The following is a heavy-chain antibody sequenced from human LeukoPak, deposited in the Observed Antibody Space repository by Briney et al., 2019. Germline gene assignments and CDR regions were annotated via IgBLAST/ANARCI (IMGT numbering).Heavy chain of an antibody. D-gene: IGHD3-22*01. CDR2: IIPIFGTA. CDR3: AQYYYDSSGYYPGYFQH. CDR1: GGTFSSYA. V-gene: IGHV1-69*05. J-gene: IGHJ1*01. Sequence: SVKVSCKASGGTFSSYAISWVRQAPGQGLEWMGGIIPIFGTANYAQKFQGRVTITTDESTSTAYMELSSLRSEDTAVYYCAQYYYDSSGYYPGYFQHWGQGTLVTASS.